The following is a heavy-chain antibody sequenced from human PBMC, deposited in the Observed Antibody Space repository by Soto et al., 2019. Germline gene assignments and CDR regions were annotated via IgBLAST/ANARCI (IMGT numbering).Heavy chain of an antibody. V-gene: IGHV3-33*01. J-gene: IGHJ4*02. CDR3: ARDSSGLYYFDY. Sequence: GGSLRLSCAASGFTFSSYSMHWVRQAPGKGLEWVAVIWYDGSNKYYADSVKGRFTISRDNSKNTLYLQMNSLRAEDTAVYYCARDSSGLYYFDYWGQGTLVTVSS. CDR2: IWYDGSNK. D-gene: IGHD3-22*01. CDR1: GFTFSSYS.